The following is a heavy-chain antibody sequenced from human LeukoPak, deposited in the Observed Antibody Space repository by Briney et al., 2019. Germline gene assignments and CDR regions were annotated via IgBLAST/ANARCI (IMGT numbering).Heavy chain of an antibody. D-gene: IGHD4-11*01. CDR2: ISYDGSKK. CDR3: ARVRPGSNYVDFDD. J-gene: IGHJ4*02. Sequence: PGRSLRLSCAASGFTFSSCGMHWVRQAPGKGLEGVAVISYDGSKKYYAGSVKGRFTISRDNSMSTLYLQMNSLRAEDTAVYYCARVRPGSNYVDFDDWGQGTLVTVSS. CDR1: GFTFSSCG. V-gene: IGHV3-33*05.